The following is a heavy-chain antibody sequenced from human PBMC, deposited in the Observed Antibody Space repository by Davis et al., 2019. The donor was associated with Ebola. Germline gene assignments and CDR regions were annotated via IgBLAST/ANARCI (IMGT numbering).Heavy chain of an antibody. CDR3: AREMATTNDAFDI. V-gene: IGHV3-74*01. J-gene: IGHJ3*02. CDR1: GSTFSSYW. Sequence: GESLKISCAASGSTFSSYWMHWVRQAPGKGLVWVSRINGDGNTIGYADSVKGRFTISRDNAKNTLYLQKNSLRVEDTAVYYCAREMATTNDAFDIWGQGTMVSVSS. D-gene: IGHD5-24*01. CDR2: INGDGNTI.